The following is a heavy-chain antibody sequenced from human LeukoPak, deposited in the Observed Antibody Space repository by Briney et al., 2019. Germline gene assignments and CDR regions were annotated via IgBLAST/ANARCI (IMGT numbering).Heavy chain of an antibody. Sequence: SETLSLTCTVSGGSISSYYWSWIRQPPGKGLEWIGYTYYSGSTNYNPSLKSRVTISVDTSKNQFSLKLSSVTAADTAVYYCARGGAAAGYYYYYMDVWGKGTTVTVSS. J-gene: IGHJ6*03. CDR3: ARGGAAAGYYYYYMDV. D-gene: IGHD6-13*01. CDR2: TYYSGST. CDR1: GGSISSYY. V-gene: IGHV4-59*08.